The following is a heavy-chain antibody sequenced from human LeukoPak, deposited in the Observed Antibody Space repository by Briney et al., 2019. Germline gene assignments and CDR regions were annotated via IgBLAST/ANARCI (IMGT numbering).Heavy chain of an antibody. J-gene: IGHJ4*02. Sequence: GESLKISCKASGYSFTSYWIGWVRQLPGKGLEWMGIIDPGDSDTRHSPPFQGQVTISADKSISTAYLQWSSLKASDSAMYYCARTTLAVAGTFDYWGQGTLVTVSS. V-gene: IGHV5-51*01. CDR3: ARTTLAVAGTFDY. D-gene: IGHD6-19*01. CDR1: GYSFTSYW. CDR2: IDPGDSDT.